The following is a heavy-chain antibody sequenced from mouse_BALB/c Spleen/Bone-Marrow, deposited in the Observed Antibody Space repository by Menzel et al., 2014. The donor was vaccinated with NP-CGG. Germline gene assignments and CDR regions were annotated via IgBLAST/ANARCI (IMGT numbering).Heavy chain of an antibody. CDR1: GYTFTSYW. J-gene: IGHJ2*01. D-gene: IGHD3-1*01. CDR3: TTLARNYFDY. V-gene: IGHV1-5*01. CDR2: IYPGKSDT. Sequence: EVKLMESGTVLARPGASVKMSCKASGYTFTSYWMHWVKQRPGQGLEWIGTIYPGKSDTTYNQKFKGKARLTAVTSTSTAYMELSSLTNEDSAVYYCTTLARNYFDYWGQGTTLTVSS.